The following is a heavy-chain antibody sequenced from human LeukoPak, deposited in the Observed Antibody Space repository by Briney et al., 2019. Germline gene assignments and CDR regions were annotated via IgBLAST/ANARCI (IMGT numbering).Heavy chain of an antibody. CDR3: ARGNFHIAAAGPTSNWFDP. V-gene: IGHV4-30-4*01. CDR1: GGSISSGDYY. D-gene: IGHD6-13*01. Sequence: PSETLSLTCTVSGGSISSGDYYGSWIRRPPGKGLEWIGYIYYSGSTYYNPSLKSRVTISVDTSKNQFSLKLSSVTAADTAVYYSARGNFHIAAAGPTSNWFDPWGQGTLVTVSS. CDR2: IYYSGST. J-gene: IGHJ5*02.